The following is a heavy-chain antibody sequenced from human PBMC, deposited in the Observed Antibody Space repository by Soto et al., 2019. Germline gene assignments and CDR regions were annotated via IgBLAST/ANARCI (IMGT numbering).Heavy chain of an antibody. CDR3: AKDVSGTGAVTTFEY. J-gene: IGHJ4*02. V-gene: IGHV3-23*01. CDR1: GFTFSSYA. D-gene: IGHD4-4*01. CDR2: ISGSGGST. Sequence: GGSLRLSCAASGFTFSSYAMSWVRQAPGKGLEWVSAISGSGGSTYYADFVKGRFTISRDNSKNTLYLQMNSLRAEDTAVYYCAKDVSGTGAVTTFEYWGQGTLVTVSS.